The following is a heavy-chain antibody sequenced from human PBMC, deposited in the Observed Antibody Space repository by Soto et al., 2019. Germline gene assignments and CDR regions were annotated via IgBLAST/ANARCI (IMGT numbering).Heavy chain of an antibody. J-gene: IGHJ3*02. Sequence: GSLRLSCAASGFTVITNYISCFRHSPGKGLEWASVIYIGGNTYYADSVKGRFVISRDDSKNTVYLQMNSLRVEDTAMYYCATGGHTYGPDGFDIWGRGTMVTVSS. V-gene: IGHV3-53*01. D-gene: IGHD5-18*01. CDR1: GFTVITNY. CDR2: IYIGGNT. CDR3: ATGGHTYGPDGFDI.